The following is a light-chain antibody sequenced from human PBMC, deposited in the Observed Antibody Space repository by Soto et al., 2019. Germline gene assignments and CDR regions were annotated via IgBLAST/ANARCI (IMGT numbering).Light chain of an antibody. CDR3: QQSYSTPIT. CDR2: AAS. V-gene: IGKV1-39*01. Sequence: DIQMTQSPSSLSASVGDRVTITCRASQSISSYLNWYQQKPGKAPKLLIYAASSLQSGVPSRFSGSGSGTDFTLTIISLQPEDFATYYCQQSYSTPITFGPGTKVDIK. J-gene: IGKJ3*01. CDR1: QSISSY.